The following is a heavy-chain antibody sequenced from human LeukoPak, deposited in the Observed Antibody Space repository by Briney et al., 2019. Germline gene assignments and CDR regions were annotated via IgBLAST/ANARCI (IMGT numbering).Heavy chain of an antibody. CDR1: GFTFDDYA. CDR2: ISWNSGSI. J-gene: IGHJ6*02. CDR3: AKDRQVSSGWYRHYYYGMDV. V-gene: IGHV3-9*01. D-gene: IGHD6-19*01. Sequence: GRSLRLSCAASGFTFDDYAMHWVRQAPGKGLEWASGISWNSGSIGYADSVKGRFTISRDNAKSSLYLQMNSLRAEDTALYYCAKDRQVSSGWYRHYYYGMDVWGQGTTVTVSS.